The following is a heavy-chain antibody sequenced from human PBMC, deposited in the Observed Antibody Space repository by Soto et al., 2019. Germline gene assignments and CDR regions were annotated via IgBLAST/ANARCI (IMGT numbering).Heavy chain of an antibody. J-gene: IGHJ6*02. CDR3: ARDPCHVLMVNAPNLYGMDV. CDR2: ISTYNGNT. D-gene: IGHD2-8*01. CDR1: GYTFTTYD. V-gene: IGHV1-18*01. Sequence: GASVKVSCKASGYTFTTYDISWVRQAPGQGLEWMGRISTYNGNTNYPQSLQGRLTLTTDTSTTTAYMELRSLRSDDTAVYYCARDPCHVLMVNAPNLYGMDVWGQGTTVTVSS.